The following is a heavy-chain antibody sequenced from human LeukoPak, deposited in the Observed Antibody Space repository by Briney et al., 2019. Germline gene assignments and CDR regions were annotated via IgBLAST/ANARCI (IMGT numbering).Heavy chain of an antibody. V-gene: IGHV4-61*02. D-gene: IGHD3-10*01. J-gene: IGHJ4*02. Sequence: PSQTLSLTCTVSGGSISVGSHYWNWIRRPAGKGLEWIGRIYSSGATNYNPSLKSRVTISVDTSKNQFSLKLSSVTAADTAVYYCARPGGKSDYWGQGTLVTVSS. CDR2: IYSSGAT. CDR1: GGSISVGSHY. CDR3: ARPGGKSDY.